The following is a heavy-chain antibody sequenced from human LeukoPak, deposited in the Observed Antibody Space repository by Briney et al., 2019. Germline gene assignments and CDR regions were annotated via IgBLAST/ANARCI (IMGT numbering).Heavy chain of an antibody. Sequence: ASVKVSCKASGGTFSSYAISWVRQAPGQGPEWMGGVIPIFGTANYAQKFQGRVTITADESTSTAYMELSSLRSEDTAVYYCASRDYGDYVDDDAEYFQHWGQGTLVTVSS. CDR2: VIPIFGTA. CDR1: GGTFSSYA. D-gene: IGHD4-17*01. CDR3: ASRDYGDYVDDDAEYFQH. V-gene: IGHV1-69*13. J-gene: IGHJ1*01.